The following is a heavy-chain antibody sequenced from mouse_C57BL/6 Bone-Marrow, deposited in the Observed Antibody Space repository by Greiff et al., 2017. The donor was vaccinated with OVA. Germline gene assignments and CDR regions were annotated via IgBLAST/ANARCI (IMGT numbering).Heavy chain of an antibody. CDR2: INPNNGGT. CDR3: ARGYDYDGNAMDY. CDR1: GYTFTDYN. D-gene: IGHD2-4*01. V-gene: IGHV1-18*01. J-gene: IGHJ4*01. Sequence: VQLKQSGPELVKPGASVKIPCKASGYTFTDYNMDWVKQSHGKSLEWIGDINPNNGGTIYNQKFKGKATLTVDKSSSTAYMELRSLTSEDTAVYYCARGYDYDGNAMDYWGQGTSVTVSS.